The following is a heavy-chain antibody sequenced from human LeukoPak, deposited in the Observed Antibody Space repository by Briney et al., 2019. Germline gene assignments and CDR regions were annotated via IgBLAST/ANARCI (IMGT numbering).Heavy chain of an antibody. CDR3: ARGIEYSSSSFFDY. CDR2: INTLDGNT. Sequence: ASVKVSCKASGYTFIDYGFTWLRQAPGQRLEWMGRINTLDGNTDYAQKFQDRVSMTTDTSTNTAYMELRSLRSDDTAVYYCARGIEYSSSSFFDYWGQGTLVTVSS. J-gene: IGHJ4*02. CDR1: GYTFIDYG. D-gene: IGHD6-6*01. V-gene: IGHV1-18*01.